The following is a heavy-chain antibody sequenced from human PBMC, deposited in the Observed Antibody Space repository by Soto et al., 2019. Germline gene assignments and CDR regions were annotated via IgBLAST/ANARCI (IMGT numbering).Heavy chain of an antibody. CDR3: ARDRRSSGWQDLNDY. CDR2: ISAYNGNT. CDR1: GYTFTSYG. D-gene: IGHD6-19*01. J-gene: IGHJ4*02. V-gene: IGHV1-18*01. Sequence: ASVKVSCKVSGYTFTSYGISWVRQAPGQGLEWMGWISAYNGNTNYAQKLQGRVTMTTDTSTSTAYMELRSLRSDDTAVYYCARDRRSSGWQDLNDYWGQGTLVTVSS.